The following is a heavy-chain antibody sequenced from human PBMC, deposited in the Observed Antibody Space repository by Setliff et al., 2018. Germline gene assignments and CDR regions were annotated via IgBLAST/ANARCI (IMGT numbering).Heavy chain of an antibody. CDR1: GGSISSYY. Sequence: SETLSLTCPVSGGSISSYYWSWIRQPAGKGLEWIGHIYIGGSANYNPSLKSRVTMSIDTSKNQSSLKLNSVTAADMAVYYCAREQWLDPPGYYYMDVWAKGTTVTVSS. CDR2: IYIGGSA. D-gene: IGHD6-19*01. CDR3: AREQWLDPPGYYYMDV. J-gene: IGHJ6*03. V-gene: IGHV4-4*07.